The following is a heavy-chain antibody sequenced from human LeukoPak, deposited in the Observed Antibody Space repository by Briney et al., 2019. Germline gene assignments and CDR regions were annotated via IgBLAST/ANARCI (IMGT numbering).Heavy chain of an antibody. Sequence: GGSLRLSCAISGFTSTTAWMTWVRQAPGKGLEWVADIRQDGSDKYYVDSVKGRFIISRDNAKKSVSLHMSNLRVEDTAVYYCARDLSAAMPRDWGQGTLVTVSS. CDR2: IRQDGSDK. J-gene: IGHJ4*02. D-gene: IGHD2-2*01. V-gene: IGHV3-7*01. CDR3: ARDLSAAMPRD. CDR1: GFTSTTAW.